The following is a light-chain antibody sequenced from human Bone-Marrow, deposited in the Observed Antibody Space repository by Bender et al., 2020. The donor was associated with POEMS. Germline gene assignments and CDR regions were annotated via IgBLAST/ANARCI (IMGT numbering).Light chain of an antibody. J-gene: IGLJ3*02. CDR3: QTWNTDIRV. CDR2: VNSDGSH. V-gene: IGLV4-69*01. CDR1: SGHSSYA. Sequence: QLVLTQSPSASASLGASVKLTCTLSSGHSSYAIAWHQQQPEKGPRFLMKVNSDGSHTKGDGIPDRFSGSSSGPERYLTISSLQSEDEADYYCQTWNTDIRVFGGGTKLTVL.